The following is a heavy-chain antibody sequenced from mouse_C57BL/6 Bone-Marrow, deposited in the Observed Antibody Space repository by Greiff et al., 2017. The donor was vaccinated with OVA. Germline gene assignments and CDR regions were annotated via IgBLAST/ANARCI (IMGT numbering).Heavy chain of an antibody. CDR1: GYTFTDYE. V-gene: IGHV1-15*01. CDR2: IDPETGGT. D-gene: IGHD2-5*01. CDR3: TRGGGYSNYDY. J-gene: IGHJ2*01. Sequence: VQLQQSGAELVRPGASVTLSCKASGYTFTDYEMHWVKQTPVHGLEWIGAIDPETGGTAYNQKFKGKAILTADKSSRTAYMELRSLTSEDSAVYYCTRGGGYSNYDYWGQGTTLTVSS.